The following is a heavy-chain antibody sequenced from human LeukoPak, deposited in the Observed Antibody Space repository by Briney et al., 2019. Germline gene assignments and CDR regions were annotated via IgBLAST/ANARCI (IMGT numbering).Heavy chain of an antibody. D-gene: IGHD3-22*01. CDR1: EFTFSSHD. CDR2: ISGSGGST. V-gene: IGHV3-23*01. J-gene: IGHJ4*02. Sequence: GGSLRLSCAASEFTFSSHDMRWVRQAPGKGLEWVSAISGSGGSTYYADSVKGRFTISRDNSKNTLYLQMNSLGAEDTAVYYCANHGDYYDSSGYSYFDYWGQGTLVTVSS. CDR3: ANHGDYYDSSGYSYFDY.